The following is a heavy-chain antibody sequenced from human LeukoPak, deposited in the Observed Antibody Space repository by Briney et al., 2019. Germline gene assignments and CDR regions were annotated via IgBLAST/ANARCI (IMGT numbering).Heavy chain of an antibody. Sequence: PSETLSLTCTVSGGSISSGDYYWSWIRQPPGKGLEWIGYIYYSGSTYYNPSLKGRVTISVDTSKNQFSLKLCSVTAADTAVYYCARTFTSYDYVWGSYRSEWFDPWGQGTLVSVSS. CDR2: IYYSGST. CDR3: ARTFTSYDYVWGSYRSEWFDP. J-gene: IGHJ5*02. CDR1: GGSISSGDYY. D-gene: IGHD3-16*02. V-gene: IGHV4-30-4*01.